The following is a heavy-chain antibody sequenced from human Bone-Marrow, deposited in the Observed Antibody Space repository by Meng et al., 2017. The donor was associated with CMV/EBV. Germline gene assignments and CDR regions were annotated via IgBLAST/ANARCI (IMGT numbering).Heavy chain of an antibody. J-gene: IGHJ4*02. CDR3: ACYYDFWSGPPWN. CDR1: GYAFTGYY. Sequence: KASGYAFTGYYMHWVRQAAGQGLEWMGRINPNSSSTNYAQKFQGRVTVTRDTSISTAYMELSRLGSDDTAVYYCACYYDFWSGPPWNWGQGTLVTVSS. CDR2: INPNSSST. D-gene: IGHD3-3*01. V-gene: IGHV1-2*02.